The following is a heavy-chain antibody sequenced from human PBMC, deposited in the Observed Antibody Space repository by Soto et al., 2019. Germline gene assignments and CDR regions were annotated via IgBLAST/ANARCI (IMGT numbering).Heavy chain of an antibody. J-gene: IGHJ4*02. CDR3: VRSGDNYNLLDY. D-gene: IGHD1-1*01. V-gene: IGHV3-11*06. CDR1: GFTFSDHY. CDR2: SSNSGSFT. Sequence: GGSLRLSCAASGFTFSDHYMSWIRQAPGKGLEWIGYSSNSGSFTRYADSVKGRFSISRDDAKNSLFLQINSLRGDDTAIYYCVRSGDNYNLLDYWGQGTPVTVSS.